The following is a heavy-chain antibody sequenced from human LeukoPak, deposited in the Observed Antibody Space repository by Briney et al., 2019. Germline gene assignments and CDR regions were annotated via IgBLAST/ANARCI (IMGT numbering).Heavy chain of an antibody. Sequence: GGSLRLSCVGSGFTFSSYWMSGVRQAPGKGLEWVANIKQDGSGKSYVDSVRGRFTISRDNAKNSLYLQVNSLRAEDADVYYCARAGENDYYFYYMDVWGKGTTVTVSS. CDR3: ARAGENDYYFYYMDV. V-gene: IGHV3-7*01. J-gene: IGHJ6*03. D-gene: IGHD3-16*01. CDR1: GFTFSSYW. CDR2: IKQDGSGK.